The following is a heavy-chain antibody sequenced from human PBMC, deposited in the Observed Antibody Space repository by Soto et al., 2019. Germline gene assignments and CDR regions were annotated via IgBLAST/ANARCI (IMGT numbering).Heavy chain of an antibody. V-gene: IGHV1-18*01. CDR2: ISAYNGNT. CDR3: ARDMECSSTSCIDY. Sequence: GASVKVSCKASGYTFTSYGIGWVRQAPGQGLEWMGWISAYNGNTNYAQKLQGRVTMTTDTSTSTAYMELRSLRSDDTAVYYCARDMECSSTSCIDYWGQGTLVTVSS. CDR1: GYTFTSYG. J-gene: IGHJ4*02. D-gene: IGHD2-2*01.